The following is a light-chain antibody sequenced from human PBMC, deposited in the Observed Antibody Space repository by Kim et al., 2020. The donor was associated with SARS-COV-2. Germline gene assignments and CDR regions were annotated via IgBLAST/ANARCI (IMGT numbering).Light chain of an antibody. CDR1: QSVSSK. J-gene: IGKJ4*01. Sequence: ERVMTQSPVTLSVSPGERATLSCRASQSVSSKLAWYQQKPGQAPRLLIYDASTRASGIPDRFSGSGSGTEFTLTISSLQSEDFAVYYCQQYNNWPPLTFGGGTKVDIK. CDR3: QQYNNWPPLT. CDR2: DAS. V-gene: IGKV3-15*01.